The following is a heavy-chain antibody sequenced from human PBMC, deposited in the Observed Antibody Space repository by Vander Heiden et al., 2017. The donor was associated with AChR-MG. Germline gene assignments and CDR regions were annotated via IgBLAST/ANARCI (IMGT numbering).Heavy chain of an antibody. CDR3: ARAEGETGYYYGMDV. CDR1: GLPFSSYE. D-gene: IGHD7-27*01. CDR2: ISSSGSTI. Sequence: EVQLVESGGGLVQPGGSLRLSCAASGLPFSSYEMNWVRQAPGKGLEWVSYISSSGSTIYYADSVKGRFTISRDNAKNSLYLQMNSLRAEDTAVYYCARAEGETGYYYGMDVWGQGTTVTVSS. J-gene: IGHJ6*02. V-gene: IGHV3-48*03.